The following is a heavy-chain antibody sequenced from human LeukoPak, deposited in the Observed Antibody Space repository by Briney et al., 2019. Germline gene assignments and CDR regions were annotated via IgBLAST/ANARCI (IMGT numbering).Heavy chain of an antibody. V-gene: IGHV4-34*01. CDR2: ISHIGNT. CDR3: ARGRDDSTTDYYSHGMDV. CDR1: GGSFSAYD. J-gene: IGHJ6*02. Sequence: SETLSLTCAVSGGSFSAYDLNWIRQPPGKGLEWIWEISHIGNTNYNPTLNSRVTISVHTSNTQYFLKLSSVPAADTAVYYCARGRDDSTTDYYSHGMDVWGQGTTVTVSS. D-gene: IGHD4-17*01.